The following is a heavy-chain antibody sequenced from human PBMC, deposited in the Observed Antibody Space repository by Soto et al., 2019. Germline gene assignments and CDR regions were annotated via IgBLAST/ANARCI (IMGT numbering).Heavy chain of an antibody. V-gene: IGHV4-39*01. CDR1: GGSISSSNYY. CDR3: ARRHYGDFDY. D-gene: IGHD4-17*01. J-gene: IGHJ4*02. Sequence: QLQLQESGPGLVKPSETLSLTCTVSGGSISSSNYYWGWIRQPPGKGLEWIGTIYYSGSTYYNPSLKSRVTIPVDTSKNQFSLKLSSVNAADTAVYYCARRHYGDFDYWGQGTLVTVSS. CDR2: IYYSGST.